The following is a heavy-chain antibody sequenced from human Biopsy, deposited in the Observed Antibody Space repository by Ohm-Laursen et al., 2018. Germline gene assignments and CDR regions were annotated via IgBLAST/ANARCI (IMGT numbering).Heavy chain of an antibody. Sequence: SLRLSRAASGFTFSDYQMSWIRQTPGKGLEWVSHIGSGGSTIFHADSVKGRFTISRDDAKGSLYLQMTNLRAEDTAVYYCGRSYGIMAAPVHLWGQGTLVTVSS. D-gene: IGHD3-16*01. CDR2: IGSGGSTI. CDR1: GFTFSDYQ. V-gene: IGHV3-11*01. J-gene: IGHJ4*01. CDR3: GRSYGIMAAPVHL.